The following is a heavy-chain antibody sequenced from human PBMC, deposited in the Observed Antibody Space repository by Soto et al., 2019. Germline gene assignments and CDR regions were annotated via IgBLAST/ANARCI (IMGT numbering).Heavy chain of an antibody. CDR1: GFTFNTYA. CDR3: AKEGVVVPTLGWLDA. CDR2: ISASGDGT. D-gene: IGHD2-2*01. J-gene: IGHJ5*02. V-gene: IGHV3-23*01. Sequence: EVQMLESGGGLVQPGGSLRLSCAASGFTFNTYAMSWVRQAPGKGLEWVSGISASGDGTYYADSVKGRFTVSRDNSRNTPYLQMSNLRAEDMVIYYCAKEGVVVPTLGWLDAWGQGTLVTVSS.